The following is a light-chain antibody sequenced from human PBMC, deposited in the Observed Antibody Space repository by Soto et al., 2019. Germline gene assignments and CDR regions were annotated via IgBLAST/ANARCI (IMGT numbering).Light chain of an antibody. CDR3: SSYTSSNTPVV. CDR1: SSDVGGYNY. J-gene: IGLJ2*01. V-gene: IGLV2-14*01. CDR2: EVS. Sequence: QSALTQPASVSGSPGQSITISCTGTSSDVGGYNYVSWYQQHPGKAPKLMIYEVSNRPSGVSNRFSGSTSGNTASLTISGLQAEDEADYYCSSYTSSNTPVVFGGGTKLTVL.